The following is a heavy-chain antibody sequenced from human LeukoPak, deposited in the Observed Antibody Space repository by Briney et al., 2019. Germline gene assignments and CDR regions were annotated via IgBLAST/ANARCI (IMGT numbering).Heavy chain of an antibody. CDR3: ARGEYNWNDLHL. D-gene: IGHD1-20*01. J-gene: IGHJ5*02. V-gene: IGHV3-48*01. CDR2: ISSSGSTI. Sequence: QPGGSLRLSCAASGFAFSSYSMNWVRQAPGKGLEWVSYISSSGSTIYYADFVKGRFTISRDNAKNSLYLQMNSLRAEDTAVYYCARGEYNWNDLHLWGQGTLVTVSS. CDR1: GFAFSSYS.